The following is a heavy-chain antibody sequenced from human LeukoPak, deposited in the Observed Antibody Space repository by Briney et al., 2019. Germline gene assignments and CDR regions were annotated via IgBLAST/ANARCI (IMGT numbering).Heavy chain of an antibody. J-gene: IGHJ5*02. CDR1: GGSISSGDYY. V-gene: IGHV4-30-4*01. CDR2: IYHSGST. CDR3: ARGVWTEAAGNRWFDP. Sequence: PSQTLSLTCTVSGGSISSGDYYWSWIRQPPGKGLEWIGYIYHSGSTYYNPSLKSRVTISVDTSKNQFSLKLSSVTAADTAVYYCARGVWTEAAGNRWFDPWGQGTLVTVSS. D-gene: IGHD6-13*01.